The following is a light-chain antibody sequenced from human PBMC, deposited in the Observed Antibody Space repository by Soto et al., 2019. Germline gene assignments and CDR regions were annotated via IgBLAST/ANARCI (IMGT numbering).Light chain of an antibody. CDR1: QGIRND. V-gene: IGKV1-17*01. CDR2: AAS. CDR3: QQYETFSPWT. J-gene: IGKJ1*01. Sequence: DIQMTQSPSSLSASVGDRVTITCRASQGIRNDLGWYQQKPGKAPKRLIYAASSLQSGVPSRFSGSGSGTEFTLAISSLEPDDFATYYCQQYETFSPWTFGQGTKV.